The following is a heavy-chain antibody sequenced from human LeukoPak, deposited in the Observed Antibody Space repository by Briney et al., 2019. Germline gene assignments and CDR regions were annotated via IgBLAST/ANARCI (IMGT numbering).Heavy chain of an antibody. Sequence: SETLSLTCTVSGGSISSYYWSWIRQPPGKGLEWIGYIYYSGSTNYNPSLESRVTISVDTSKNQFSLKLSSVTAADTAVYYCARDVTGIVGARYYYYMDVWGKGTTVTVSS. J-gene: IGHJ6*03. CDR1: GGSISSYY. D-gene: IGHD1-26*01. CDR2: IYYSGST. CDR3: ARDVTGIVGARYYYYMDV. V-gene: IGHV4-59*01.